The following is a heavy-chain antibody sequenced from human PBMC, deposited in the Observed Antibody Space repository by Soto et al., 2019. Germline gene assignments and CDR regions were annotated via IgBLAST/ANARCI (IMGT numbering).Heavy chain of an antibody. CDR3: STQASDFWMAYPQYYMDV. CDR1: GFTFSVSA. D-gene: IGHD3-3*01. Sequence: EVQLVESGGGLVQPGGSLTLSCAASGFTFSVSALHWVRHPSGRGLEWVGRIRSRGNNYATAYAASMDGRFTISRDDSKNTAYLQLNSLTTEDTAVYYCSTQASDFWMAYPQYYMDVWGKGTTVTVS. V-gene: IGHV3-73*01. CDR2: IRSRGNNYAT. J-gene: IGHJ6*03.